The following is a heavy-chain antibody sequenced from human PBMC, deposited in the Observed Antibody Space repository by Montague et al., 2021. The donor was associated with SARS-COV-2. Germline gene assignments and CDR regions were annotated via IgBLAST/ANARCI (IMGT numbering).Heavy chain of an antibody. CDR1: GASFNGYY. D-gene: IGHD5-24*01. V-gene: IGHV4-34*01. CDR3: TRRLHGFNRHYFDY. Sequence: SETLSLTCAVYGASFNGYYWTWIRQPPGKGLEWIGEINHSGSTSYNSSPRSRVTISVDTSKYQFSLKLTSVTAADTAVYDCTRRLHGFNRHYFDYWGQGTLVTVSS. CDR2: INHSGST. J-gene: IGHJ4*02.